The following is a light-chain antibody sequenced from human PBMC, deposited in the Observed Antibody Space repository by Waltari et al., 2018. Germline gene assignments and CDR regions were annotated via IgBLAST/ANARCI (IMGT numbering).Light chain of an antibody. CDR3: AAWDDSLNAVI. CDR2: RDY. J-gene: IGLJ2*01. V-gene: IGLV1-44*01. CDR1: SSNIGSNS. Sequence: QSVLTQPPSASGTPGQRVPLSCSGSSSNIGSNSVNWYQQPPGTAPKLLIYRDYQRPSGVPDRFSGSKSGTSASLAISWLQSEDEADYYCAAWDDSLNAVIFGGGTKLTVL.